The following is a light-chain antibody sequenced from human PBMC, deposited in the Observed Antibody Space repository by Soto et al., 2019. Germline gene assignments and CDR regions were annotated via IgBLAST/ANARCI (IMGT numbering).Light chain of an antibody. CDR2: STN. CDR3: AAWDGSLSVVL. CDR1: SSNIGSNT. Sequence: QSALTQPPSASGTPGQRVTISCSGSSSNIGSNTVNWYQQLPGSAPKLLMYSTNQRPSGVPDRFSGSKSGTSASLGISGLQSEDEADYYCAAWDGSLSVVLFGGGTKLTVL. V-gene: IGLV1-44*01. J-gene: IGLJ2*01.